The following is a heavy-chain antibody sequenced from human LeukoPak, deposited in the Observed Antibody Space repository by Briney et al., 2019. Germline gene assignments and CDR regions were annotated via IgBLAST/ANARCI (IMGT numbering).Heavy chain of an antibody. Sequence: GASVKVSCKASGYTFTNYYIHWVRQAPGQGLECMGIINPSGGSTSYAQKFQGRVTMTRDMSTSTVYMELSSLRSEDTAVYYCARFTYYYGSGEGWTAMANNWFDPWGQGTLVTVSS. V-gene: IGHV1-46*01. D-gene: IGHD3-10*01. CDR3: ARFTYYYGSGEGWTAMANNWFDP. CDR1: GYTFTNYY. J-gene: IGHJ5*02. CDR2: INPSGGST.